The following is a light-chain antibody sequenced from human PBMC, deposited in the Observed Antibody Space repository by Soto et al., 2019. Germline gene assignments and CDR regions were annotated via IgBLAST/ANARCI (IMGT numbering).Light chain of an antibody. CDR1: QTVSSIY. V-gene: IGKV3-20*01. CDR3: QHYGSSLCT. Sequence: DIVLTQSPGTLSLSPGDRATLSCRASQTVSSIYVAWYQQRPGQAPRLLIYGASTRATGIPDRFIGSESGTDFTLTITRLEPEDFAVYYCQHYGSSLCTFGQGTTVEIK. CDR2: GAS. J-gene: IGKJ2*02.